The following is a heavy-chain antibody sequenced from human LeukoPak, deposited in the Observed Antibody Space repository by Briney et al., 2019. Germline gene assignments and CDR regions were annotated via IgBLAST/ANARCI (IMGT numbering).Heavy chain of an antibody. CDR1: GYTFTGYY. Sequence: GASVKVSCKASGYTFTGYYMHWVRQAPGQGLEWMGWINPNSGGTNYAQKFQGRVTMARDTSISTAYMELSRLRSDDTAVYYCARDRHRGTARPSYDAFDIWGQGTMVTVSS. CDR3: ARDRHRGTARPSYDAFDI. CDR2: INPNSGGT. D-gene: IGHD6-6*01. V-gene: IGHV1-2*02. J-gene: IGHJ3*02.